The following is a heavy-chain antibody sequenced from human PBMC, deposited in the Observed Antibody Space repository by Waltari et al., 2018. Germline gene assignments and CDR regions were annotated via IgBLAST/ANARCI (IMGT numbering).Heavy chain of an antibody. V-gene: IGHV3-23*01. CDR2: VSSSTGTT. J-gene: IGHJ4*02. Sequence: EVQLLESGGDLVQPGGSLRLSCAASGFILNNYAMRWVRQAPGKGLEWVSGVSSSTGTTYYADSVKGRCTISRDISRNTVYLQMNSLRAEDTALYYCATPKSDYYDSSGPFGYWGQGTLVTVSS. CDR1: GFILNNYA. D-gene: IGHD3-22*01. CDR3: ATPKSDYYDSSGPFGY.